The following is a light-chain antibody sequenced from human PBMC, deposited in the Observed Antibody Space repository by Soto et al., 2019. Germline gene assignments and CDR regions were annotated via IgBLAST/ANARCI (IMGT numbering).Light chain of an antibody. CDR1: SSDVGGYDR. CDR2: EVS. V-gene: IGLV2-14*01. Sequence: QSVLTQPPSASGSPGQSVTISCTGTSSDVGGYDRVSWFQQHPGKAPKLMLYEVSHRPSGVSNRFSGSKSANTASLTISGLQPEDEADYYCASYTGTSTDVLFGGGTQLTVL. J-gene: IGLJ2*01. CDR3: ASYTGTSTDVL.